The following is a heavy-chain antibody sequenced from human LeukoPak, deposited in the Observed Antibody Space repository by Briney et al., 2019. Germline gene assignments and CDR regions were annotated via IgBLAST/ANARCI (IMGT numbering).Heavy chain of an antibody. D-gene: IGHD5-18*01. V-gene: IGHV4-59*08. Sequence: SSQTLSLTCTVSGGSISSYYWSWIRQPPGKGLEWIGYIYYSGSTNYNPSLKSRVTISVDTSKNQFSLKLSSVTAADTAVYYYARGNTAMVPDAFDIWGQGTMVTVSS. J-gene: IGHJ3*02. CDR3: ARGNTAMVPDAFDI. CDR2: IYYSGST. CDR1: GGSISSYY.